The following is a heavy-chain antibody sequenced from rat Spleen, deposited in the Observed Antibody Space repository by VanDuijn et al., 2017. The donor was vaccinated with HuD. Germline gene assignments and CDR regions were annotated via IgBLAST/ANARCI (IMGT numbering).Heavy chain of an antibody. V-gene: IGHV5-25*01. Sequence: EVQLVESGGGLVQPGRSLKLSCAASGFTFSNYDMAWVRQAPTKGLEWVASISTGGGNTYYRDSVKGRFTISRDNAKSFLQMDSLRSGDTATYYCARLTTAFDYWGQGVMVTVSS. J-gene: IGHJ2*01. CDR2: ISTGGGNT. CDR1: GFTFSNYD. CDR3: ARLTTAFDY. D-gene: IGHD1-10*01.